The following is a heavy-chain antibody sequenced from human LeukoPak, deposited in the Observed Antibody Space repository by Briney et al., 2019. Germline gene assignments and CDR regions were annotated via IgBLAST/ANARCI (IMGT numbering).Heavy chain of an antibody. D-gene: IGHD3-22*01. V-gene: IGHV3-21*04. Sequence: GGSLRLSCAASGFTFSSYSMNWVRQAPGKGLEWVSSISSSSSYIYYADSVKGRFTISRDNSKNTLYLQMSSLRAEDTAVYYCAKGSSPSSGYYYYYYMDVWGKGTTVTVSS. CDR3: AKGSSPSSGYYYYYYMDV. CDR1: GFTFSSYS. J-gene: IGHJ6*03. CDR2: ISSSSSYI.